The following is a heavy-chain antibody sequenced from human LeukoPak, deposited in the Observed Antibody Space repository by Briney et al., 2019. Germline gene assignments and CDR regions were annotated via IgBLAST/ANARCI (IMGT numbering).Heavy chain of an antibody. CDR1: GGSISSSSNF. D-gene: IGHD1-26*01. J-gene: IGHJ4*02. Sequence: ETPSLTCTVSGGSISSSSNFWGWIRQPPGKGLEWIGSISYSGSTYYNPSLKSRVTISVDTSKNQFFLKLSSVTAADTAVYYCARLTPYSGSPLGDYWGQGNPVTVSS. CDR3: ARLTPYSGSPLGDY. V-gene: IGHV4-39*01. CDR2: ISYSGST.